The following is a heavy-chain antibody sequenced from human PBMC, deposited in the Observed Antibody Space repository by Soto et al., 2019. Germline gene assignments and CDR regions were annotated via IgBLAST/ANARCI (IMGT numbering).Heavy chain of an antibody. V-gene: IGHV3-9*01. D-gene: IGHD3-10*01. CDR1: GFTFDDYA. Sequence: GGSLRLSCAASGFTFDDYAMHWVRQAPGKGLEWVSGISWNSGSIGYADSVKGRFTISRDNAKNSLYLQMNSLRAEDTALYYCAKDRSPGPGKVVLYYYYGMDVWGQGTTVTVSS. CDR3: AKDRSPGPGKVVLYYYYGMDV. CDR2: ISWNSGSI. J-gene: IGHJ6*02.